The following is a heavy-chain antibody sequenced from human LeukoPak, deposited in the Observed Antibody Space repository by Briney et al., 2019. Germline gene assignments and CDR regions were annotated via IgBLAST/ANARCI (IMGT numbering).Heavy chain of an antibody. CDR3: ARDLGGMTHPRNWHLDL. CDR2: ISGSGNTI. J-gene: IGHJ2*01. V-gene: IGHV3-48*04. D-gene: IGHD1-14*01. CDR1: GFPFSSSN. Sequence: PGGSLRLSCAASGFPFSSSNINWVRQAPGKGLEWVSYISGSGNTIYYIDSVKGRFTISRDNAKNSLYLQMNSLRAEDTAVYYCARDLGGMTHPRNWHLDLWGRGTLVAVSS.